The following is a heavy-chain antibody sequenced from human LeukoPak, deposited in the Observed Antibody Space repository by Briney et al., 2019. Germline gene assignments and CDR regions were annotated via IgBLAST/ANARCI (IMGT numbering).Heavy chain of an antibody. CDR2: IRSSSSDI. CDR1: GFTFNSYS. CDR3: ARVRSGSLDY. J-gene: IGHJ4*02. D-gene: IGHD1-26*01. Sequence: GGSLRLSCAASGFTFNSYSMNWVRQAPGKGREWVSFIRSSSSDIYYADSVKGRFTISRDNAKNSLYLQMDSLKAEDTAVYYCARVRSGSLDYWGQGTLVTVSS. V-gene: IGHV3-21*01.